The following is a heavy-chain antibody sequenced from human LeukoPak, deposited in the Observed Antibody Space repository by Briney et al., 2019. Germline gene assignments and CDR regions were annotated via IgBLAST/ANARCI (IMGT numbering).Heavy chain of an antibody. V-gene: IGHV3-7*01. CDR1: GFTFYDYA. CDR3: ARDWGAYYHFFDY. CDR2: IKQDGSER. D-gene: IGHD3-22*01. J-gene: IGHJ4*02. Sequence: GGSLRLSCVASGFTFYDYAMHWVRQAPGKGLEWVGNIKQDGSERNYVDSVKGRFTISRDNAKKSLYLQMNSLRAEDTAVYYCARDWGAYYHFFDYWGREPWSPSPQ.